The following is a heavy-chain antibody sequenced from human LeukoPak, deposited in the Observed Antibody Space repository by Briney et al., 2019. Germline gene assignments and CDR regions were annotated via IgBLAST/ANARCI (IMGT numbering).Heavy chain of an antibody. V-gene: IGHV3-15*01. D-gene: IGHD6-19*01. CDR3: AKDKGIAVAGSDY. Sequence: PGGSLRLSCAASGFTFSNAWMSWVRQAPGKGLEWVGRIKGKTDGGTTDYAAPVKSRFTISRDDSKNTLYLQMNSLRAEDTAVYYCAKDKGIAVAGSDYWGQGTLVTVSS. CDR2: IKGKTDGGTT. J-gene: IGHJ4*02. CDR1: GFTFSNAW.